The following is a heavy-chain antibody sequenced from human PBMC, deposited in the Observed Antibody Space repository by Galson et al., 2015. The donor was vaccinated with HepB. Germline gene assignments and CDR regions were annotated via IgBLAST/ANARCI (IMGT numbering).Heavy chain of an antibody. CDR3: ARATTPLRALFDP. Sequence: SVKVSCKASGYTFTGYYMHWVRQAPGQGLEWMGWINPNSGGTNYAQKFQGWVTMTRDTSISTAYMELSRLRSDDTAVYYCARATTPLRALFDPWGQGTLVTVSS. D-gene: IGHD5-24*01. V-gene: IGHV1-2*04. J-gene: IGHJ5*02. CDR1: GYTFTGYY. CDR2: INPNSGGT.